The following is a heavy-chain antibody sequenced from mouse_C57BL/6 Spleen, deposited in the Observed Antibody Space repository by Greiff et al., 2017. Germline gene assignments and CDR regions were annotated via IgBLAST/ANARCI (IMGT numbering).Heavy chain of an antibody. V-gene: IGHV1-64*01. D-gene: IGHD4-1*01. J-gene: IGHJ2*01. CDR1: GYTFTSYW. CDR3: ARRDWEYYFDY. Sequence: QVQLQQPGAELVKPGASVKLSCKASGYTFTSYWMHWVKQRPGQGLEWIGMIHPNSGSTNYNEKFKSKATLTVDKSSSTAYMQLSSLTSEDSAVYYCARRDWEYYFDYWGQGTTLTVSS. CDR2: IHPNSGST.